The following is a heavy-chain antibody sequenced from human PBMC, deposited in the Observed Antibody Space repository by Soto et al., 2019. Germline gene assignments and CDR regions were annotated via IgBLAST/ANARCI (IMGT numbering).Heavy chain of an antibody. CDR2: IYYSGST. D-gene: IGHD1-26*01. V-gene: IGHV4-39*01. J-gene: IGHJ6*02. CDR3: ASLVGAPRGYYYYGMDV. Sequence: SETLSLTCTVSGGSISSSSYYWGWIRQPPGKGLEWIGSIYYSGSTYYNPSLKSRVTISVDTSKNQFSLKLSSVTAADTAVYYCASLVGAPRGYYYYGMDVWGQGTTVTVSS. CDR1: GGSISSSSYY.